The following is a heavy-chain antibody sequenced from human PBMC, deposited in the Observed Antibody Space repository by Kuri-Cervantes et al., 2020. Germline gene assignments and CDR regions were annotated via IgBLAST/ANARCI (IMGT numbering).Heavy chain of an antibody. CDR3: ARDNYYDSSGYPPGFGY. J-gene: IGHJ4*02. Sequence: ASVKVSCKASGYTFTSYYMHWVRQAPGQGLEWMGIINPSGGSTSYAQKFQGRVTMTRDTSTSTVYMELSSLRSEDTAVYYCARDNYYDSSGYPPGFGYWGQGTLVTVSS. CDR2: INPSGGST. D-gene: IGHD3-22*01. CDR1: GYTFTSYY. V-gene: IGHV1-46*01.